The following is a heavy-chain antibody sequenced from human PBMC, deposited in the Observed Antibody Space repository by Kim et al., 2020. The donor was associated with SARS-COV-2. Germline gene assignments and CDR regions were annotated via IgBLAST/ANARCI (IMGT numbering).Heavy chain of an antibody. D-gene: IGHD2-15*01. Sequence: SVKVSCKASGGTFSSYAISWVRQAPGQGLAWMGGIIPIFGTANYAQKFQGRITITADESTSTAYMELSSLRSEDTDVYYCARGCSGYYYYYYGMDVWGQGTTVTVSS. J-gene: IGHJ6*02. CDR1: GGTFSSYA. CDR3: ARGCSGYYYYYYGMDV. CDR2: IIPIFGTA. V-gene: IGHV1-69*13.